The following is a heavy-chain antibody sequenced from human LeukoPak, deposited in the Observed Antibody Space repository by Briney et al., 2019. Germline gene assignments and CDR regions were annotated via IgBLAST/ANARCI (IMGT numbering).Heavy chain of an antibody. V-gene: IGHV3-30*04. D-gene: IGHD1-26*01. Sequence: PGGSLRLSCAASGFTFSSYAMHWVRQAPGKGLEWGAVISYDGSNKYYADSVKGRFTISRDNSKNTLYLQMNSLRAEDTAVYYCARDSTEWEPGHKDAFDIWGQGTMVTVSS. CDR1: GFTFSSYA. CDR3: ARDSTEWEPGHKDAFDI. J-gene: IGHJ3*02. CDR2: ISYDGSNK.